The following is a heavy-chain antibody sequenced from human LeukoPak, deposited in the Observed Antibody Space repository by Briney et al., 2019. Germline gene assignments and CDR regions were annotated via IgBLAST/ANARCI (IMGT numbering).Heavy chain of an antibody. V-gene: IGHV3-21*01. Sequence: GGSLRLSCAASGFTFSSYWMHWVRQAPGKGLEWVSSISSSSSYIYHADSVKGRFTISRDNAKNSLYLQMNSLRAEDTAVYYCAKDRELLRWGLLDYWGQGTLVTVSS. D-gene: IGHD1-26*01. CDR3: AKDRELLRWGLLDY. CDR2: ISSSSSYI. J-gene: IGHJ4*02. CDR1: GFTFSSYW.